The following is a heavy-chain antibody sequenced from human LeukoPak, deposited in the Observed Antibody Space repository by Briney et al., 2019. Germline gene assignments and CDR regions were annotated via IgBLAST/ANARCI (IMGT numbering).Heavy chain of an antibody. V-gene: IGHV4-59*12. D-gene: IGHD3-16*02. CDR3: ARPSVGEGDLSFHDAFNI. CDR2: IFYSGRT. Sequence: SETLSLTCTVSGGSISTYYWSWIRQPPGKGLEWIGYIFYSGRTNYNPSLKSRVTISVDTSKDQFSLRLSSVTAADTAVYYCARPSVGEGDLSFHDAFNIWGQGTMVTVSS. CDR1: GGSISTYY. J-gene: IGHJ3*02.